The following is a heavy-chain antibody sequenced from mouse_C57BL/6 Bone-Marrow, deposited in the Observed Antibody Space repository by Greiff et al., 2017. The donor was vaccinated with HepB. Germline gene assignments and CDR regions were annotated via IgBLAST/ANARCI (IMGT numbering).Heavy chain of an antibody. D-gene: IGHD2-5*01. J-gene: IGHJ1*03. V-gene: IGHV7-1*01. CDR1: GFTFSDFY. CDR3: ARENYSNYAFDV. Sequence: EVKLMESGGGLVQSGRSLRLSCATSGFTFSDFYMEWVRQAPGKGLEWIAASRNKANDYTTEYSASVKGRFIVSRDTSQSILYLQMNALRAEDTAIYYCARENYSNYAFDVWGTGTTVTVSS. CDR2: SRNKANDYTT.